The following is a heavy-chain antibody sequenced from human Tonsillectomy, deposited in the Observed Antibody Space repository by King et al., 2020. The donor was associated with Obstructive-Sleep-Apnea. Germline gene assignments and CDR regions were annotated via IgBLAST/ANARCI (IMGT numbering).Heavy chain of an antibody. Sequence: QLQESGPGLVKPSETLSLTCTVSGDSISSSGYYWGWIRQPPGKGLEWIGSIYVSGTTYYNPSPKSRVTISVDTSKNQFSLKLSSVTAADTAVYYCARTGWDQTGDYYYGMDVWGQGTTVTVSS. CDR1: GDSISSSGYY. CDR3: ARTGWDQTGDYYYGMDV. D-gene: IGHD1-26*01. CDR2: IYVSGTT. V-gene: IGHV4-39*07. J-gene: IGHJ6*02.